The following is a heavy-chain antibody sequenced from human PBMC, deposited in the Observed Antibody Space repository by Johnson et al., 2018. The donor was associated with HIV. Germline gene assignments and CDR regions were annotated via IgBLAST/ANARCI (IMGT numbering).Heavy chain of an antibody. V-gene: IGHV3-9*01. D-gene: IGHD7-27*01. J-gene: IGHJ3*02. Sequence: VQLVESGGGVVRPGGSLRISCAASGFTFNDYAMHWVRQAPGKGLEWVSGISWNSGSIGYADSVKGRFTISRDNSKNSLYLQLNSLRTEDTALYYCAKDLTGYGTSGDAFDIWGQGTMVTVSS. CDR1: GFTFNDYA. CDR3: AKDLTGYGTSGDAFDI. CDR2: ISWNSGSI.